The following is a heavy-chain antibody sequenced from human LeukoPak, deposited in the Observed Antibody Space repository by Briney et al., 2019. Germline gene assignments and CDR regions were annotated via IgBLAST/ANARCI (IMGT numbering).Heavy chain of an antibody. V-gene: IGHV1-24*01. CDR2: FDPEDGET. J-gene: IGHJ3*02. Sequence: ASVKVSCKVSGYTLTELSMHWVRQAPGNGLEWMGGFDPEDGETIYAQKFQGRVTMTEDTSTDTAYMELSSLRSEDTAVYYCATTPEGQWEINHYAFDIWGQGTMVTVSS. CDR3: ATTPEGQWEINHYAFDI. CDR1: GYTLTELS. D-gene: IGHD1-26*01.